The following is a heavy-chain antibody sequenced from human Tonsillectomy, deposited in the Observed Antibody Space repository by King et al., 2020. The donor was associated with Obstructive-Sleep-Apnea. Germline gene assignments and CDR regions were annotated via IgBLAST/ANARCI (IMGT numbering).Heavy chain of an antibody. CDR3: AKEHDDHALDY. Sequence: VQLVESGGGLVQPGGSLRLSCAASGFTFSSYVMSWVRQAPGKGLEWVSGIDENGGSTYYADSVKGRFTISRDNSKNMLYLQMNSLRAEDTAVFYCAKEHDDHALDYWGLGILVTVSS. CDR2: IDENGGST. D-gene: IGHD1-14*01. V-gene: IGHV3-23*04. CDR1: GFTFSSYV. J-gene: IGHJ4*02.